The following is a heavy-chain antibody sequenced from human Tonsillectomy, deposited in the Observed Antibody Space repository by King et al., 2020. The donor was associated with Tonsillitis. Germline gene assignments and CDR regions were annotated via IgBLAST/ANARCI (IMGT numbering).Heavy chain of an antibody. D-gene: IGHD2-15*01. J-gene: IGHJ5*02. CDR1: GGTFSSYA. CDR3: ARDGAVVAANNWFDP. CDR2: IIPILGIA. Sequence: QLVQSGAEVKKPGSSVKVSCKASGGTFSSYAISWVRQAPGQGLEWMGRIIPILGIANYAQKFQGRVTITADKSTSTAYMELSSLRSEDTAVYYCARDGAVVAANNWFDPWGQGTLGTVSS. V-gene: IGHV1-69*04.